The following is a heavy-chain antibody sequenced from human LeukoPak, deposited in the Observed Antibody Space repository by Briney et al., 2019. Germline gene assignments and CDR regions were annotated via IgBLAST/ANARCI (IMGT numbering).Heavy chain of an antibody. D-gene: IGHD3-10*01. CDR3: AKDWGVMVRGVITY. Sequence: GGSLRLSCAASGFTFSSYAMSWVRQAPGKGLEWVSAISGSGGSAYYADSVKGRFTIPRDNSKNTLYLQMNSLRAEDTAVYYCAKDWGVMVRGVITYWGQGTLVTVSS. J-gene: IGHJ4*02. V-gene: IGHV3-23*01. CDR1: GFTFSSYA. CDR2: ISGSGGSA.